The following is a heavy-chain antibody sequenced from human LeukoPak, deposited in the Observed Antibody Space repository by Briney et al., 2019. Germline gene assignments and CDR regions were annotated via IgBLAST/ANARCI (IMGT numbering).Heavy chain of an antibody. D-gene: IGHD6-6*01. J-gene: IGHJ4*02. CDR1: GFTFSSYD. CDR3: ARDPLYSSSSGPDY. Sequence: PGGSLRLSCAASGFTFSSYDMHWVRQAPGKGLEWVAVISYDGSNKYYADSVKGRFTISRDTSKNTLYLQMNSLRAEDTAVYYCARDPLYSSSSGPDYWGQGTLVTVSS. V-gene: IGHV3-30*03. CDR2: ISYDGSNK.